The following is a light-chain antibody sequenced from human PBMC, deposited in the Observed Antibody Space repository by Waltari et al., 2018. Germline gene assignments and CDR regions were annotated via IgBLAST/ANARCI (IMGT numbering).Light chain of an antibody. Sequence: IVLTPSPGTLSLSPGDRATLSCRASQSISKYLAWYQQRPGQAPRLLIYAASSRATGIPARFSGGGSGTDFSLTISRLEPEDFAVYYCQHHVRLPATFGQGTKVEIK. CDR3: QHHVRLPAT. J-gene: IGKJ1*01. V-gene: IGKV3-20*01. CDR2: AAS. CDR1: QSISKY.